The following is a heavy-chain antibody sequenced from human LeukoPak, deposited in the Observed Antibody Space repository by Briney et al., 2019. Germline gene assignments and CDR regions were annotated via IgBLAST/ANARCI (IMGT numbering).Heavy chain of an antibody. V-gene: IGHV3-23*03. Sequence: PGGSLRLSCAASGFTFSSYAMSWVRQAPGKGLEWVSVIYSGGSTYYADSVKGRFTISRDNSKNTLYLQMNSLRAEDTAVYYCARDSSGWPYSDYWGQGTLVTVSS. CDR3: ARDSSGWPYSDY. D-gene: IGHD6-19*01. CDR1: GFTFSSYA. CDR2: IYSGGST. J-gene: IGHJ4*02.